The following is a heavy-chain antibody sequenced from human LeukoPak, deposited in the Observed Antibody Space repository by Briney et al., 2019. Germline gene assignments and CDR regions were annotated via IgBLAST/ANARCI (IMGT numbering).Heavy chain of an antibody. CDR3: ARTDCNFWFDP. V-gene: IGHV5-51*01. J-gene: IGHJ5*02. D-gene: IGHD2-21*02. CDR2: IYPADSDT. CDR1: GYIFTNYC. Sequence: GDSLKISCKGSGYIFTNYCIVWVRQMPGEGLEWMGIIYPADSDTRYSPSFQGQVSISVDKSINTAYLQWTSLKASDTAMYYCARTDCNFWFDPWGQGTLVTVSS.